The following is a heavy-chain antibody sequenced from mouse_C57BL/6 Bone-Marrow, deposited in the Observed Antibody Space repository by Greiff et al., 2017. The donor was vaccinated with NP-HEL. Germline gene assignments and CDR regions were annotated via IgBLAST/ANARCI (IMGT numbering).Heavy chain of an antibody. J-gene: IGHJ2*01. D-gene: IGHD1-1*02. CDR3: AQKGYGGY. CDR2: IWSGGST. CDR1: GFSLTSYG. Sequence: VKLMESGPGLVPPSQSLSITCTVSGFSLTSYGVHWVRQSPGKGLEWLGVIWSGGSTDYNAAFISRLSISKDNSKSQVFFKMNRLQADDTAIYYCAQKGYGGYWGQGTTLTVSS. V-gene: IGHV2-2*01.